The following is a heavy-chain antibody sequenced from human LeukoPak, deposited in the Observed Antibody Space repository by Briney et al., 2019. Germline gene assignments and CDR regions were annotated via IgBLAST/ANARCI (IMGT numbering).Heavy chain of an antibody. D-gene: IGHD1-26*01. CDR2: IKQDGSEK. V-gene: IGHV3-7*01. J-gene: IGHJ4*02. CDR1: GFTFTTYW. Sequence: PGGSLRLSCAASGFTFTTYWMSWVRQAPGKGLEWVANIKQDGSEKYYVDSVKGRFTISRDNDKNSLYLQMNSLRVEDTAVYYCAEQTGLVGAGFAGGYWGQGTLVTVSS. CDR3: AEQTGLVGAGFAGGY.